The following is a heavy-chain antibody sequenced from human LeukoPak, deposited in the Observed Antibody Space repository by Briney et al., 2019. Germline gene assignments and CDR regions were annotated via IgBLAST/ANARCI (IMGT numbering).Heavy chain of an antibody. CDR3: ARHRYCSSTSCYFFDY. D-gene: IGHD2-2*01. CDR1: GGSISSSSYY. J-gene: IGHJ4*02. Sequence: PSETLSLTCTVSGGSISSSSYYWGWIRQPPGKGLEWIGGIYYSGSTYYNPSLKSRVTISVDTSKNQFSLKLSSVTAADTAVYYCARHRYCSSTSCYFFDYWGQGTLVTVSS. V-gene: IGHV4-39*01. CDR2: IYYSGST.